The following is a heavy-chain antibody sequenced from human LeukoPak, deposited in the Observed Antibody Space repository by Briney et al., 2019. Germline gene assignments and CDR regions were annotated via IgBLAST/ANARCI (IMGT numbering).Heavy chain of an antibody. Sequence: PSETLSLACTLSGGSINSGTLSWSWIRQPAGKGLDWIGHIYSSGSTNYHPSLKSRVTMSLDMSKNQFSLNLRSVTAADTAVYYCARDRTFDRTFDYWGQGTLVTVSS. V-gene: IGHV4-61*09. D-gene: IGHD3-22*01. CDR3: ARDRTFDRTFDY. CDR1: GGSINSGTLS. CDR2: IYSSGST. J-gene: IGHJ4*02.